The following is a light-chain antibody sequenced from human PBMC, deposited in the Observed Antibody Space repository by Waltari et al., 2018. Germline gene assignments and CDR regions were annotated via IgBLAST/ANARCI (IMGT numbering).Light chain of an antibody. CDR3: QSYDSSLSVV. CDR1: SSNIGAGYD. J-gene: IGLJ2*01. CDR2: GNS. Sequence: QSVLTQPPPVSGAPGPRVTISCPGSSSNIGAGYDVHWYQQLPGTAPKLLIYGNSNRPSGVPDRFSGSKSGTSASLAITGLQAEDEADYYCQSYDSSLSVVFGGGTKLTVL. V-gene: IGLV1-40*01.